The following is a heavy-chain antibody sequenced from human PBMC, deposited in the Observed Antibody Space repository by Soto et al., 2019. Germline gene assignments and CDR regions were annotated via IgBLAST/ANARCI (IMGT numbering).Heavy chain of an antibody. Sequence: PSETLSLTCTVSGGSISSSSYYWGWIRQPPGKGLEWIGSIYYSGSTYYNPSLKSRVTISVDTSKNQFSLKLSSVTAADTAVYYCARQGLGDLHWLFSDAFDIWGQRTTVTGSS. CDR1: GGSISSSSYY. V-gene: IGHV4-39*01. CDR2: IYYSGST. CDR3: ARQGLGDLHWLFSDAFDI. D-gene: IGHD3-16*01. J-gene: IGHJ3*02.